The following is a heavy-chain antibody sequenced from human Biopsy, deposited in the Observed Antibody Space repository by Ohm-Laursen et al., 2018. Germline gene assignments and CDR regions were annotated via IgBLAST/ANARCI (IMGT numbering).Heavy chain of an antibody. Sequence: SETLSLTCTVSGGSFTGHYWTWIRQPPGKGLEWIGHISHTGYTGYKSSLKSRVTISLDTSRKHFPLRLTSLAAADTAVYYCARGSNEYGGLYFPHWGQGTLVTVSS. CDR1: GGSFTGHY. J-gene: IGHJ1*01. V-gene: IGHV4-59*11. CDR3: ARGSNEYGGLYFPH. CDR2: ISHTGYT. D-gene: IGHD4-23*01.